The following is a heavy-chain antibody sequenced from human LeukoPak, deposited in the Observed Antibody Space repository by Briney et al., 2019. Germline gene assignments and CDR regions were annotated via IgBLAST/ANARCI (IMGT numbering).Heavy chain of an antibody. CDR1: GFSFSSYE. CDR3: AAGTPPGSGDFDL. D-gene: IGHD3-10*01. Sequence: PGGSLTLSCAASGFSFSSYEMNWVRQAPGKGLEWVSYISSSGSTIYYADSVKGRSTISRDNAKNSLYLEMNSLRAGDTAVYYCAAGTPPGSGDFDLWGRGTLVTVPS. CDR2: ISSSGSTI. V-gene: IGHV3-48*03. J-gene: IGHJ2*01.